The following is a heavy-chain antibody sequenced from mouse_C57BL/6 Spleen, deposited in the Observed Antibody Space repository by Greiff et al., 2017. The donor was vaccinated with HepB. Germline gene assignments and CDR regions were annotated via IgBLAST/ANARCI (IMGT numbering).Heavy chain of an antibody. CDR1: GFTFSDYY. Sequence: EVKVVESEGGLVQPGSSMKLTCTASGFTFSDYYMAWVRQVPEKGLEWVANINYDGSSTYYLDSLKSRFIISRDNAKNILYLQMSSLKSEDTATYYCARWDPAMDYWGQGTSVTVSS. J-gene: IGHJ4*01. D-gene: IGHD4-1*01. CDR2: INYDGSST. CDR3: ARWDPAMDY. V-gene: IGHV5-16*01.